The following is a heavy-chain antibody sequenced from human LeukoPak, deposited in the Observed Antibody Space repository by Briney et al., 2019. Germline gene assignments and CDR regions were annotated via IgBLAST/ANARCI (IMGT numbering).Heavy chain of an antibody. J-gene: IGHJ4*02. CDR2: ASYSGNT. V-gene: IGHV4-39*07. CDR1: GGSISSGNYY. Sequence: PSETLSLTCTVSGGSISSGNYYWSWIRQPPGKGLEWIGSASYSGNTYYNPSLKSRVTILVDTSKNQFSLKMTSVTAADTAVYYCARDQYYDVSTYYEIDYWGQGTLVTVSS. CDR3: ARDQYYDVSTYYEIDY. D-gene: IGHD3-22*01.